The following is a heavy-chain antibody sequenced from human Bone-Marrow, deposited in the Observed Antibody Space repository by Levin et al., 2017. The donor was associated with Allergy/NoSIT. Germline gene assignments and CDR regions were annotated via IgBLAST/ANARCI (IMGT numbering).Heavy chain of an antibody. CDR1: GFTFSSYG. V-gene: IGHV3-48*02. CDR3: ARMWREDSWRGYCGGGSCHLGGF. D-gene: IGHD2-15*01. Sequence: QAGGSLRLSCAASGFTFSSYGMSWVRQAPGKGLEWVSYISGSSSNIYYADSVKGRFTISRDNAKNSLYLQMNSLRDEDAGVYYCARMWREDSWRGYCGGGSCHLGGFWGQGALVTVSS. CDR2: ISGSSSNI. J-gene: IGHJ4*02.